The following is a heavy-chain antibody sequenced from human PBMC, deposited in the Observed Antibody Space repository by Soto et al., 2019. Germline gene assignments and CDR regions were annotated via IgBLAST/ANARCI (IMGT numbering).Heavy chain of an antibody. D-gene: IGHD2-2*01. V-gene: IGHV3-74*01. CDR2: INSDGTTT. CDR1: GFTFSNTW. Sequence: PGGSVRLSCAASGFTFSNTWMHWVRQAPGKGLVWVSHINSDGTTTTYADSVKGRFTISRDNAKNTVHLQMNSLRAEDTAVYYCATDGSYAQHVWGQGTTVTVSS. CDR3: ATDGSYAQHV. J-gene: IGHJ6*02.